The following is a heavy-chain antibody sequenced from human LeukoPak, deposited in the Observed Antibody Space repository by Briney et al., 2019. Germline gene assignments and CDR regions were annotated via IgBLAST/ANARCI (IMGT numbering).Heavy chain of an antibody. V-gene: IGHV3-53*01. CDR2: IYSGGAT. CDR3: ARVRIVVVVAIHSGYFDY. Sequence: PGGSLRLSCAASGLPVSSNYLTWVRQAPGKGLEWVSSIYSGGATYYADSVKGRFTISRDSSKNTLYLQMNSLRAEDTAVYYCARVRIVVVVAIHSGYFDYWGQGTLVTVSS. J-gene: IGHJ4*02. D-gene: IGHD2-15*01. CDR1: GLPVSSNY.